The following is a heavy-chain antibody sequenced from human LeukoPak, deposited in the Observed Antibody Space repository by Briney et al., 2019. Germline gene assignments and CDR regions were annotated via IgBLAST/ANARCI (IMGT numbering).Heavy chain of an antibody. CDR3: ATSAYYYYMDV. J-gene: IGHJ6*03. CDR2: IYYSGST. CDR1: GGSITSHY. Sequence: SETLSLTCAVSGGSITSHYWSWIRQSPGEGLVWFGYIYYSGSTNYNPSLKSRVTISADTSKSQFSLNLSSVTAADTAVYYCATSAYYYYMDVWGEGTTVTVSS. V-gene: IGHV4-59*11.